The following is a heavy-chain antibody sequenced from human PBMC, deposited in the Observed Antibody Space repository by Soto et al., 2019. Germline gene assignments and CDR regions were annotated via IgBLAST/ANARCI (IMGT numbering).Heavy chain of an antibody. Sequence: ASVKVSCKASGYTFTGYYMHWVRQAPGQGLEWMGWINPNSGGTNYAQKFQGRVTMTRDTSISTAYMELSRLRSDDTAVYYCARRMIWFGTEYRGYGMDVWGQGTTFTVS. CDR3: ARRMIWFGTEYRGYGMDV. CDR2: INPNSGGT. V-gene: IGHV1-2*02. CDR1: GYTFTGYY. J-gene: IGHJ6*02. D-gene: IGHD3-10*01.